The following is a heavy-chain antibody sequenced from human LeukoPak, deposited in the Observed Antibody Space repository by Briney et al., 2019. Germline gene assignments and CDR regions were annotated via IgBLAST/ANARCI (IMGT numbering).Heavy chain of an antibody. CDR2: IYSGGST. CDR3: ASGYSGYDQLDY. J-gene: IGHJ4*02. V-gene: IGHV3-53*01. CDR1: GFTVSSNY. D-gene: IGHD5-12*01. Sequence: GGSLRLSCAASGFTVSSNYMSWVRQAPGKGLEWVSVIYSGGSTYYADSVKGRFTISRDNSKNTLYLQMNSLRAEDTAMYYCASGYSGYDQLDYWGQGTLVTVSS.